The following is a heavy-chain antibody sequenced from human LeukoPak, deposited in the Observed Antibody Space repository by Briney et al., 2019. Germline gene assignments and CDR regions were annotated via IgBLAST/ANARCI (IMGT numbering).Heavy chain of an antibody. V-gene: IGHV3-11*01. CDR1: GFTFSDYY. CDR3: AKVPKTWGPNYYFDY. CDR2: ISSSGSTI. D-gene: IGHD7-27*01. J-gene: IGHJ4*02. Sequence: GGSLRLSCAASGFTFSDYYMSWIRQAPGKGLEWVSYISSSGSTIYYADSVKGRFTISRDNAKNSLYLQMNSLRAEDTAVYYCAKVPKTWGPNYYFDYWGQGTLVTVSS.